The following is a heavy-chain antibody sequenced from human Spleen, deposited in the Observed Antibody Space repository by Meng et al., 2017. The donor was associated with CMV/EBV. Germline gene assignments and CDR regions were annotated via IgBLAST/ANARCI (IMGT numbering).Heavy chain of an antibody. CDR3: AKGVTMIVVVGTY. Sequence: GGSLRLSCAASGFTFSSYEMNWVRQAPGKGLEWVSYISSSGSTIYYADSVKGRFTISRDNSKNTLYLQMNSLRAEDTAIYYCAKGVTMIVVVGTYWGQGTLVTVSS. CDR1: GFTFSSYE. J-gene: IGHJ4*02. CDR2: ISSSGSTI. V-gene: IGHV3-48*03. D-gene: IGHD3-22*01.